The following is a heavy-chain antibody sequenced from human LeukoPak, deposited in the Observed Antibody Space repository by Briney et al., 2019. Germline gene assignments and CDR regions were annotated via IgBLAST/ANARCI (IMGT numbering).Heavy chain of an antibody. CDR3: ARNGYSSSWVWFDP. V-gene: IGHV1-2*02. D-gene: IGHD6-13*01. CDR2: INPNSGGT. J-gene: IGHJ5*02. CDR1: GYTFTGYY. Sequence: ASVKVSCKASGYTFTGYYMHWVRQAPGQGLEWMGWINPNSGGTNYVQKFQGRVTMTRDTSISTAYMELSRLRSDDTAVYYCARNGYSSSWVWFDPWGQGTLVTVSS.